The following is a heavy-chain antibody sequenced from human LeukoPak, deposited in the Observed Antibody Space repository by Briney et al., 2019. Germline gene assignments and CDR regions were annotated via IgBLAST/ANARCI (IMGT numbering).Heavy chain of an antibody. CDR2: ISYDGSNK. V-gene: IGHV3-30*18. D-gene: IGHD5-12*01. CDR3: AKDAFSGPETRYYGMDV. CDR1: GSPSRRYG. J-gene: IGHJ6*02. Sequence: GGSLRLSCAASGSPSRRYGMHWARQAPGKGLASQTAISYDGSNKYYADSVKGRFTISRDNSKNTLYLQINSLRAEDTAVYYCAKDAFSGPETRYYGMDVWGQGTTVTVSS.